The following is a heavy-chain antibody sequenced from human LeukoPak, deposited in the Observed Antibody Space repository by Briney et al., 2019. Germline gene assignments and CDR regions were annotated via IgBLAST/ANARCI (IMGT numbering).Heavy chain of an antibody. Sequence: SGGSLRLSCAVSGITLSNYGMSWVRQAPGKGREWVAGISGRDGGTNYADSVKGRFTISRDNRKNTLYLQMNSLRAEDTAVYFCAKRGVVIRVILVGFHKEAYYFDSWGQGALVTVSS. D-gene: IGHD3-22*01. J-gene: IGHJ4*02. CDR1: GITLSNYG. CDR3: AKRGVVIRVILVGFHKEAYYFDS. CDR2: ISGRDGGT. V-gene: IGHV3-23*01.